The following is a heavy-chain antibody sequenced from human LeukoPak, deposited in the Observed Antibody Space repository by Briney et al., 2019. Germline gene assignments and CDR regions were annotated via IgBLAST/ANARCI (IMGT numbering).Heavy chain of an antibody. D-gene: IGHD6-13*01. V-gene: IGHV3-23*01. CDR2: ISGSGGST. J-gene: IGHJ4*02. CDR3: AKVAAAAGTLNY. CDR1: AFTFTSYA. Sequence: PAGSLTLSCAPSAFTFTSYAMSWVRQPQGDGLEWDSTISGSGGSTYYADSVKGRFTISRDNSKNTLYLQMNSLRAEDTAVYYCAKVAAAAGTLNYWGQGTLVTVSS.